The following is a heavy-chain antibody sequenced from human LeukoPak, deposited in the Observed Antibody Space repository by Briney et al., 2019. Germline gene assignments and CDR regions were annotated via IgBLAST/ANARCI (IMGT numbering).Heavy chain of an antibody. CDR3: ARDSVPAAIDYYGMDV. Sequence: PSETLSLTCTVSGGSISSGGYYWSWIRQHPGKGLEWIGYIYYSGSTYYNPSLKSRVTISVDTSKNQFSLKLSSVTAADTAVYYCARDSVPAAIDYYGMDVWGQGTTVTVSS. CDR1: GGSISSGGYY. J-gene: IGHJ6*02. D-gene: IGHD2-2*01. CDR2: IYYSGST. V-gene: IGHV4-31*03.